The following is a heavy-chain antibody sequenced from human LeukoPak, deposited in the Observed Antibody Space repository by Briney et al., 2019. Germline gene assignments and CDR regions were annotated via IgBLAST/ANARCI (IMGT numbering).Heavy chain of an antibody. V-gene: IGHV1-8*02. CDR2: MNPNSGNT. J-gene: IGHJ4*02. CDR1: GGTFSSYA. Sequence: ASVKVSCKASGGTFSSYAISWVRQAPGQGLEWMGWMNPNSGNTGYAQKFQGRVTMTRNTSISTAYMELSSLRSEDTAVYYCARDSSSWSSRTFDYWGQGTLVTVSS. D-gene: IGHD6-13*01. CDR3: ARDSSSWSSRTFDY.